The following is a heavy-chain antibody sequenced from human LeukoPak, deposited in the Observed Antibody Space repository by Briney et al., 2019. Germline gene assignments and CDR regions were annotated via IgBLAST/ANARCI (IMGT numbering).Heavy chain of an antibody. CDR2: ISGSGGST. Sequence: GGSLRLSCAAPGFTFSSYALSWVRQAPGKGLEWVSAISGSGGSTYYADSVKGRFTISRDNAKNTLYLQMNSLRAEDTAVYYCARGPQGYYYYYYMDVWGKGTTVTVSS. CDR1: GFTFSSYA. V-gene: IGHV3-23*01. CDR3: ARGPQGYYYYYYMDV. J-gene: IGHJ6*03.